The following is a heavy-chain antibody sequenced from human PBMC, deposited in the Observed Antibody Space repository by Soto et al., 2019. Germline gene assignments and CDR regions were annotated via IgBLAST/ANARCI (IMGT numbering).Heavy chain of an antibody. CDR1: GVSSSRLS. J-gene: IGHJ4*02. V-gene: IGHV3-23*01. Sequence: GAGGVSSSRLSPNCVNKAPGKGLEWVSAISGSGGSTYYADSVKGRFTISRDNSKNTLYLQMNSLRAEDTAVYYCVRDADGYNSWAIQYLDNWGQGTLVTVSS. CDR3: VRDADGYNSWAIQYLDN. D-gene: IGHD5-12*01. CDR2: ISGSGGST.